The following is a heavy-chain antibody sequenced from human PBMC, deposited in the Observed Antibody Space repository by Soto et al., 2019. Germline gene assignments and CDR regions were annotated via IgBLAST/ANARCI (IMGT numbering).Heavy chain of an antibody. CDR1: GGSISSYY. CDR3: ARLWSWSVDY. V-gene: IGHV4-59*08. J-gene: IGHJ4*02. CDR2: IYYSGST. D-gene: IGHD3-3*01. Sequence: SETLSLTYTVSGGSISSYYWSWIRQPPGKGLEWIGYIYYSGSTNYNPSLKSRVTISVDTSKNQFSLKLSSVTAADTAVYYCARLWSWSVDYWGQGTLVTVSS.